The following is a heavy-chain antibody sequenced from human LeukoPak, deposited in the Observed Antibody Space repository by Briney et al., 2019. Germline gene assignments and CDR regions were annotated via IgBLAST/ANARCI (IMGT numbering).Heavy chain of an antibody. Sequence: SETLSLTCTVSGGSISSYYWSWIRQPPGKGLEWIGYIYYSGSTNYNPSLKSRVTISVDTSKNQFSLKLSSVTAADTAVYYCARHVEQRLTPFDYWGQGIPVTVSS. V-gene: IGHV4-59*08. CDR3: ARHVEQRLTPFDY. CDR2: IYYSGST. CDR1: GGSISSYY. J-gene: IGHJ4*02. D-gene: IGHD6-19*01.